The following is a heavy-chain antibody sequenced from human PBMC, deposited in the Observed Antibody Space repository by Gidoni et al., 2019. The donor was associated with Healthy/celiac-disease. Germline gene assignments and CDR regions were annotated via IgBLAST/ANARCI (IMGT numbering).Heavy chain of an antibody. D-gene: IGHD5-12*01. CDR3: AKDRDSGYERYYFDY. V-gene: IGHV3-30*18. J-gene: IGHJ4*02. Sequence: QVQLVESGGGVVQPGRSLRLSCAASGFTFSSYGMHWVRQAPGKGLGWVAVISYDGSNKYYADSVKGRFTISRDNSKNTLYLQMNSLRAEDTAVYYCAKDRDSGYERYYFDYWGQGTLVTVSS. CDR2: ISYDGSNK. CDR1: GFTFSSYG.